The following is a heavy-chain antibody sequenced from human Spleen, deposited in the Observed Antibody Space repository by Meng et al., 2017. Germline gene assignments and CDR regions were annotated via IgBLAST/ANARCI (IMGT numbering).Heavy chain of an antibody. J-gene: IGHJ4*02. Sequence: GSLRLSCAVSGGSISSYYWSWIRQPAGKGLEWIGRIYTSGKTNYNPSLKSRVTISVDTSKNQFSLKLSSVTAADTAVYYCARDRGAYYAPRQSDYWGQGTLVTVSS. CDR1: GGSISSYY. CDR3: ARDRGAYYAPRQSDY. D-gene: IGHD3-22*01. V-gene: IGHV4-4*07. CDR2: IYTSGKT.